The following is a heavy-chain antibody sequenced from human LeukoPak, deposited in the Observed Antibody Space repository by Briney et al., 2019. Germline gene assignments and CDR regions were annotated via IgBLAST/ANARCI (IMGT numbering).Heavy chain of an antibody. CDR3: TTDPLFYYDSSGHNDY. CDR2: IKSNTDGGTT. V-gene: IGHV3-15*01. CDR1: GFTFSSYG. D-gene: IGHD3-22*01. J-gene: IGHJ4*02. Sequence: GGSLRLSCAASGFTFSSYGMHWVRQAPGKGLEWVGRIKSNTDGGTTDYPAPVKGRFTISRDDSKSTVYLQMNSLKIEDTAVYYCTTDPLFYYDSSGHNDYWGQGTLVIVSS.